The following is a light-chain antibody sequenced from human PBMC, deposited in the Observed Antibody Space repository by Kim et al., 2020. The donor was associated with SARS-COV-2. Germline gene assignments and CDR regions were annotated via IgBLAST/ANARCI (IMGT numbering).Light chain of an antibody. J-gene: IGKJ1*01. CDR1: QGISNS. V-gene: IGKV1-27*01. CDR3: QKDNSAPWT. CDR2: AAS. Sequence: DIQMTQSPSSLSASVGDRVTITCRASQGISNSLAWYQQKPGKGPKVLIFAASTLQSGVPSRFSGSGYGTDFTLTISSLQPEDVATYYCQKDNSAPWTFGQGTKVDIK.